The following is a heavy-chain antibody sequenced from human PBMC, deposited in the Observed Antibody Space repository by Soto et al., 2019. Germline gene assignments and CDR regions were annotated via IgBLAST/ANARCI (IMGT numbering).Heavy chain of an antibody. Sequence: SVSNAWMNWVRQAPGKGLERVGRIKSKTDGGTTDYAAPVKGRFTISRDDSKNTLYLQMNSLKTEDTAVYYCTTDSSNHYYYYGMDVWGQGTTVTVSS. J-gene: IGHJ6*02. D-gene: IGHD4-4*01. V-gene: IGHV3-15*07. CDR3: TTDSSNHYYYYGMDV. CDR2: IKSKTDGGTT. CDR1: SVSNAW.